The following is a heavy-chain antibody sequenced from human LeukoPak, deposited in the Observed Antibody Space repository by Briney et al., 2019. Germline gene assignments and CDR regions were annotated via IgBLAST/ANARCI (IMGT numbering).Heavy chain of an antibody. V-gene: IGHV3-53*01. CDR1: GFTVSSNY. D-gene: IGHD3-10*01. Sequence: GGSLRLSCAASGFTVSSNYMSWVRQAPGKGLEWVSVIHSGGSTYYADSVKGRFTISRDNSKNTLYLQMNSLRAEDTAVYYCARDMGRSRGAPLDYWGQGTLVTVSS. CDR3: ARDMGRSRGAPLDY. CDR2: IHSGGST. J-gene: IGHJ4*02.